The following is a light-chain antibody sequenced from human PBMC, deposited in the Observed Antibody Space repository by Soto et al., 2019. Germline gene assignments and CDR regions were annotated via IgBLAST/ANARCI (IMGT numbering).Light chain of an antibody. CDR3: AAWDDSLNGHYV. J-gene: IGLJ1*01. Sequence: QSVLTQPPSASGTPGQRVTISCSGSSSNIGSNTVNWYQQLPGTAPKLLIYSNNQRPSGVPDRFSGSKSGTSASLAISRRQSEDEADYYCAAWDDSLNGHYVFGTGTKVTVL. CDR1: SSNIGSNT. CDR2: SNN. V-gene: IGLV1-44*01.